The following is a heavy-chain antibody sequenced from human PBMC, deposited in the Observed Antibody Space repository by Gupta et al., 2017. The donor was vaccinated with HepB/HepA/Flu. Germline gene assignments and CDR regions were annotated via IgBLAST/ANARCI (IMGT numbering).Heavy chain of an antibody. CDR3: ARDLANYANSGFDN. CDR2: LNWNGGSF. CDR1: GFKCGDYA. J-gene: IGHJ4*02. V-gene: IGHV3-20*04. Sequence: GRVVESGGGVVRLGGSGSLSCPAFGFKCGDYALTGVRQAAGKGLEWVAGLNWNGGSFYYADSVKGRFTISRDNARNSLYLQMNSLRAEDTALYYCARDLANYANSGFDNWGQGTLVTVSS. D-gene: IGHD3-22*01.